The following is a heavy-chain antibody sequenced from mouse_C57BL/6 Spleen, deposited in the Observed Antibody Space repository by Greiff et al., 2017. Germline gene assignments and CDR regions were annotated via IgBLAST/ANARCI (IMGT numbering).Heavy chain of an antibody. CDR1: GYTFTEYT. D-gene: IGHD2-5*01. J-gene: IGHJ4*01. CDR3: ARHKGYYSNYAMDY. CDR2: IYPGSGSM. Sequence: QVQLQQSGAELVKPGASVKLSCKASGYTFTEYTIHWVKQRSGQGLEWIGWIYPGSGSMKYNEKFKDKATWTADKSSSTVYMELSRLTSEDSAVYFCARHKGYYSNYAMDYWGQGTSVTVSS. V-gene: IGHV1-62-2*01.